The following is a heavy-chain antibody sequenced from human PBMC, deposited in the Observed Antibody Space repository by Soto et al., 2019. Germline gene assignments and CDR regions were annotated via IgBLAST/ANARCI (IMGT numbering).Heavy chain of an antibody. CDR3: AKGSLWWLHGMDV. J-gene: IGHJ6*02. CDR1: GFTFSSYA. D-gene: IGHD5-12*01. Sequence: EVQLLESGGGLVQPGGSLRLSCAASGFTFSSYAMSWVRQAPGKGLEWVSAISGSGGSTYYADSVKGRFTISRDNXKNTLYLQMNSLRAEDTAVYYCAKGSLWWLHGMDVWGQGTTVTVSS. V-gene: IGHV3-23*01. CDR2: ISGSGGST.